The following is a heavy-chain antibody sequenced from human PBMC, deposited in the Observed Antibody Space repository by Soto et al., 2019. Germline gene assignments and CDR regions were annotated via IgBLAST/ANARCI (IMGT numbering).Heavy chain of an antibody. V-gene: IGHV4-59*08. J-gene: IGHJ6*03. CDR3: ARHGSSSSPDYYYYYMDV. Sequence: SETLSLTCTVSGGSISSYYWSWIRQPPGKGLEWIGYIYYSGSTNYNPSLKSRVTISVDTSKNQFSLKLSSVTAADTAVYYCARHGSSSSPDYYYYYMDVWGKGTTVTVSS. CDR2: IYYSGST. D-gene: IGHD6-6*01. CDR1: GGSISSYY.